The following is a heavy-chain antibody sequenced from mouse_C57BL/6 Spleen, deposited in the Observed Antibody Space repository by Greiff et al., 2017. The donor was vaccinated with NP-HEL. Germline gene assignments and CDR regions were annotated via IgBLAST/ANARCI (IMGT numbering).Heavy chain of an antibody. V-gene: IGHV1-82*01. CDR1: GYAFSSSW. CDR3: ARVNLNGYYAMDY. J-gene: IGHJ4*01. Sequence: QVQLQQSGPELVKPGASVKISCKASGYAFSSSWMNWVKQRPGKGLEWIGRIYPGDGDTNYNGKFKGKATLTADKSSSTAYMQLSSLTSEDSAVYFCARVNLNGYYAMDYWGQGTSVTVSS. CDR2: IYPGDGDT.